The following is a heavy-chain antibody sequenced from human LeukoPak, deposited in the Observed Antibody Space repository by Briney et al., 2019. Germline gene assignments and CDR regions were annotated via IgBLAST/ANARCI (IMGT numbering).Heavy chain of an antibody. V-gene: IGHV1-18*01. CDR2: ISPYNGNT. D-gene: IGHD3-22*01. CDR1: GYTFTSYG. J-gene: IGHJ4*02. CDR3: ARDDSSGYSHDY. Sequence: ASVKVSCKASGYTFTSYGISWVRQAPGQGLEWMGWISPYNGNTDYSQKLQGRVTMTRDMSTSTVYMELSSLRSEDTAVYYCARDDSSGYSHDYWGQGTLVTVSS.